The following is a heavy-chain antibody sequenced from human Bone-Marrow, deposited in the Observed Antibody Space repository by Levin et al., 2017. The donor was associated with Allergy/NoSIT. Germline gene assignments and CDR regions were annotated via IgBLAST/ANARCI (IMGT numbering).Heavy chain of an antibody. V-gene: IGHV4-61*08. D-gene: IGHD6-13*01. Sequence: SETLSLTCAVSGGSVSSGGYYWSWIRQPPGKGLEWIGYIYYSGSTNYNPSLKSRLTISVDTSKNQFSLKLSSVTAADTAVYYCARVLYTSSQDNWFDPWGQGTLVTVSS. CDR2: IYYSGST. CDR1: GGSVSSGGYY. CDR3: ARVLYTSSQDNWFDP. J-gene: IGHJ5*02.